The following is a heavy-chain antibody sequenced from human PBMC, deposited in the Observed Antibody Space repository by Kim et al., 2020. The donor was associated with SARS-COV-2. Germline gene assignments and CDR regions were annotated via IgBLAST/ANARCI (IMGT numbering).Heavy chain of an antibody. Sequence: SRVTISVDTSKNQFSLKLSSVTAADTAVYYCARDTPIRPRGLFHYYGMDVWGQGTTVTVSS. J-gene: IGHJ6*02. CDR3: ARDTPIRPRGLFHYYGMDV. V-gene: IGHV4-59*01. D-gene: IGHD3-10*01.